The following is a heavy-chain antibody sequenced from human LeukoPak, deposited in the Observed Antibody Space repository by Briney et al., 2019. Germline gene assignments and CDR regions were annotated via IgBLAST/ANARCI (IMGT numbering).Heavy chain of an antibody. V-gene: IGHV1-58*02. J-gene: IGHJ3*02. CDR3: AALRGSYNWNDGIVYAFDI. CDR2: IVVGSGNT. Sequence: ASVKVSCKASGFTFTSSAMQWVRQARGQRLEWIGWIVVGSGNTNYAQKFQERVTITRDMSTSTACMELSSLRSEDTAVYYCAALRGSYNWNDGIVYAFDIWGQGTMVTVSS. D-gene: IGHD1-20*01. CDR1: GFTFTSSA.